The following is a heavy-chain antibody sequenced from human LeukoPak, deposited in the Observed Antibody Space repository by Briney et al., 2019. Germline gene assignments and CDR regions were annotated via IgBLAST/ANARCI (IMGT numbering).Heavy chain of an antibody. Sequence: SETLSLTCSVSGASISSGSNYWGWIRQPPGKTLEWIGSIYSSGSTYYNPSLKSRVIISVDTSKNQFSLKLSSVTAADTAVYYCARDGYSGNDGSWGQGTLVTVSS. CDR2: IYSSGST. D-gene: IGHD5-12*01. V-gene: IGHV4-39*07. CDR3: ARDGYSGNDGS. CDR1: GASISSGSNY. J-gene: IGHJ4*02.